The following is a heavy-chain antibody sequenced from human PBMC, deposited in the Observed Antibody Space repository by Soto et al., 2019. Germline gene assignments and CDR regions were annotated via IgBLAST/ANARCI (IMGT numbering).Heavy chain of an antibody. Sequence: GDSLKISFKGSGYSFTSYVISWVRQMPGKCLSWSGRIDPSDSYTNYSPYFQGHVTISADKSISTAYLQWSSLKASDTAMYYCASSQPIYCSSTSCYIARYYGMDVWGQGITVTVSS. CDR3: ASSQPIYCSSTSCYIARYYGMDV. V-gene: IGHV5-10-1*01. J-gene: IGHJ6*02. CDR1: GYSFTSYV. CDR2: IDPSDSYT. D-gene: IGHD2-2*02.